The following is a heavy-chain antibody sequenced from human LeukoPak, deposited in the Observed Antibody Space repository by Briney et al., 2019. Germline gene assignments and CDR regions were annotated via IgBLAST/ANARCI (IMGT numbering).Heavy chain of an antibody. CDR1: GFTFSSYA. D-gene: IGHD3-22*01. J-gene: IGHJ4*02. CDR2: IRGSGGRT. CDR3: AKGLGSSGYYYSPFDS. V-gene: IGHV3-23*01. Sequence: GGSLRLSCAASGFTFSSYAMSWVRQAPGKGLEWVSVIRGSGGRTYYADSVKGRFTISRDNSKNTLYLKMNSLRAEDTAVYYCAKGLGSSGYYYSPFDSWGQGTLVTVSS.